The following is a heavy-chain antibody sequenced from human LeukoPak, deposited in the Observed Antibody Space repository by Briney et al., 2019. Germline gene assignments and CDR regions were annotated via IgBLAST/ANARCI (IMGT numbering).Heavy chain of an antibody. J-gene: IGHJ4*02. Sequence: SQTLSLTCTVSGGSISSGGYYWSWIRQHPGKGLEWIGYIYYSGGTYYNPSLKSRVTISVDTSKNQFSLKLSSVTAADTAVYYCARRGFGSSWGLDYWGQGTLVTVSS. CDR2: IYYSGGT. D-gene: IGHD6-13*01. V-gene: IGHV4-31*03. CDR3: ARRGFGSSWGLDY. CDR1: GGSISSGGYY.